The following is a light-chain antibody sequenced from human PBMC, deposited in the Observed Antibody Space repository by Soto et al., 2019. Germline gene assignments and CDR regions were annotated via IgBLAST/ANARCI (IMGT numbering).Light chain of an antibody. V-gene: IGKV3D-15*01. CDR1: QSVSSY. Sequence: VLTRYPATLTLSPGERATLSCRASQSVSSYLAWYQQKPGQAPRLLIYDASNRATGIPARFSGGGSGTEFTLTISSLQSEDFAVYYCQHYNNWPITFGQGTRLEIK. CDR3: QHYNNWPIT. CDR2: DAS. J-gene: IGKJ5*01.